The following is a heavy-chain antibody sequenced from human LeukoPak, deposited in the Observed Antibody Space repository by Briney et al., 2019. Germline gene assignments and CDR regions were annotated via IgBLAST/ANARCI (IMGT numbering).Heavy chain of an antibody. CDR2: ISSTSSYI. CDR1: GFIFNSHS. J-gene: IGHJ4*02. D-gene: IGHD3-22*01. V-gene: IGHV3-21*01. Sequence: PGGSLRLSCAASGFIFNSHSMNWVRQAPGKGLEWVSSISSTSSYIYYADSVKSRFTISRDNAKNSLYLQMNSLRAEDTAVYYCARDRQNYYDSSGEFDYWGQGTLVTVSS. CDR3: ARDRQNYYDSSGEFDY.